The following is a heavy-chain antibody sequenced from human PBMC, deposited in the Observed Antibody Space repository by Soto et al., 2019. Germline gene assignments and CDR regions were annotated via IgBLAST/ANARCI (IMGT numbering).Heavy chain of an antibody. CDR1: GYTFTSYD. CDR3: ARAHYYDSSGYYPNFDY. Sequence: ASVKVSCKASGYTFTSYDINWVRQATGQGLEWMGWMNPNSGNTGYAQKFQGRVTMTRNTSISTAYMELSSLRSEDTAVYYCARAHYYDSSGYYPNFDYWGQGTLVTVPQ. D-gene: IGHD3-22*01. V-gene: IGHV1-8*01. CDR2: MNPNSGNT. J-gene: IGHJ4*02.